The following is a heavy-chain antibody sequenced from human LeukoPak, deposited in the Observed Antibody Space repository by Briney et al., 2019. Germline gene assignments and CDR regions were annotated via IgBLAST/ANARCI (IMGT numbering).Heavy chain of an antibody. CDR2: IYYSGST. J-gene: IGHJ4*02. CDR3: ATRPYYGGNGDY. CDR1: GGSISSYY. V-gene: IGHV4-59*12. D-gene: IGHD4-23*01. Sequence: SETLSLTCTVSGGSISSYYWSWIRQPPGKGLEWIGYIYYSGSTNYNPSLKSRVTISVDTSKNQFSLKLSSVTAADTAVYYCATRPYYGGNGDYWGQGTLVTVSS.